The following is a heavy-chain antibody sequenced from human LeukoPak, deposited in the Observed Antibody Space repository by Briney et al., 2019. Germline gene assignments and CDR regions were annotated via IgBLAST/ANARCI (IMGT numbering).Heavy chain of an antibody. CDR2: IYYRGST. J-gene: IGHJ4*02. Sequence: SETLSLTCTVSGGSISSSSYYWGWIRQPPGKGLEWIGNIYYRGSTYYNPSLKSRLTISVDTSKNQFSLKLSSVTAADTAVYYCTTAATGYWGQGTLVTVSS. V-gene: IGHV4-39*03. D-gene: IGHD6-13*01. CDR1: GGSISSSSYY. CDR3: TTAATGY.